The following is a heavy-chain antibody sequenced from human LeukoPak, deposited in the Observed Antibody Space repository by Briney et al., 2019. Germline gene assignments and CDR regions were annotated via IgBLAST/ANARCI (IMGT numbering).Heavy chain of an antibody. CDR2: IYYSGST. Sequence: SETLSLTCTVSGGSISSYYWSWIRQPPGKGLEWIGYIYYSGSTNYNPSLKSRVTISVDTSKNQFSLKLSSVTAADTAVYYCAREGSDQWPARYYFDYWGQGTLVTVSS. V-gene: IGHV4-59*01. J-gene: IGHJ4*02. CDR1: GGSISSYY. D-gene: IGHD6-19*01. CDR3: AREGSDQWPARYYFDY.